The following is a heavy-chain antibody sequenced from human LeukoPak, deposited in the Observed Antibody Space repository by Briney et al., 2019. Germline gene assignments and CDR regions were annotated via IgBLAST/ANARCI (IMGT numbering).Heavy chain of an antibody. J-gene: IGHJ6*03. CDR1: GYTFSTST. V-gene: IGHV1-8*01. D-gene: IGHD3-22*01. CDR3: ARGLAPYSYEYSGHDPYYYYNMDV. CDR2: INPKNGKA. Sequence: ASVKVSCKASGYTFSTSTISWVRQAAGQGLEWMGWINPKNGKASYAQKFQDRVTMTENTSTSTAYMELSSLRSEDTAVYYCARGLAPYSYEYSGHDPYYYYNMDVWGKGTTVIISS.